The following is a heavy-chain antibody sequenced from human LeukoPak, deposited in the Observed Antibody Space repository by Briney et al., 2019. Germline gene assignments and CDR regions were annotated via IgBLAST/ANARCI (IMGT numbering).Heavy chain of an antibody. V-gene: IGHV3-30-3*01. CDR2: VSYDGSNK. CDR3: ATIGDRRTGELYRIDY. Sequence: GGSLRLSCAASGFTFSNYAMHWVRQAPGKGLECVGVVSYDGSNKYYADSVKGRFTISRDNSKNTLYLQMNSLRAEYAAIYYCATIGDRRTGELYRIDYWGQGTLVTVSS. CDR1: GFTFSNYA. D-gene: IGHD7-27*01. J-gene: IGHJ4*02.